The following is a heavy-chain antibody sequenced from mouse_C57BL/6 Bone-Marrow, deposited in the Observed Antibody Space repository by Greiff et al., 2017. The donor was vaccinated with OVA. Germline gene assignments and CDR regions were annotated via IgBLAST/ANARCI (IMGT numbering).Heavy chain of an antibody. CDR2: INYDGSST. CDR1: GFTFSDYY. Sequence: EVQGVESEGGLVKPGSSMKLSCTASGFTFSDYYMAWVRQVPEKGLEWVANINYDGSSTYYLDSLKSRFIISRDNAKNILYLQMSSLKSEDTATYYCARGGVPWFAYWGQGTLVTVSA. D-gene: IGHD2-14*01. V-gene: IGHV5-16*01. J-gene: IGHJ3*01. CDR3: ARGGVPWFAY.